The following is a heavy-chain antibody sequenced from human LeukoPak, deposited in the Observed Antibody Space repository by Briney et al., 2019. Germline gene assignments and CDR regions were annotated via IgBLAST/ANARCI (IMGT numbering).Heavy chain of an antibody. J-gene: IGHJ5*02. D-gene: IGHD6-19*01. Sequence: ASVKVSCKVSGYTLTELSMHWVRQAPGKGLEWMGGFNPEDGETIYAQKLQGRVTMTKDTSTSTAYMELRSLRSDDTAVYYCARGDIMGSGWLNWFDPWGQGTLVTVSS. CDR3: ARGDIMGSGWLNWFDP. V-gene: IGHV1-24*01. CDR2: FNPEDGET. CDR1: GYTLTELS.